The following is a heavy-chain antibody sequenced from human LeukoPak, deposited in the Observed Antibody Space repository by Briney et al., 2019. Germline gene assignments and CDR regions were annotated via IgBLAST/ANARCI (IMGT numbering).Heavy chain of an antibody. D-gene: IGHD2-15*01. CDR3: ARGVARDYYYYYMDV. V-gene: IGHV1-2*02. CDR1: GYTFTGYY. Sequence: ASVKVSCKASGYTFTGYYMHWVRQAPGQGLEWMGWINPNSGGTNYAQKFQVRVTMTRETSISTSYMELSRLRSDDTAVYYCARGVARDYYYYYMDVWGKGTTVTVSS. J-gene: IGHJ6*03. CDR2: INPNSGGT.